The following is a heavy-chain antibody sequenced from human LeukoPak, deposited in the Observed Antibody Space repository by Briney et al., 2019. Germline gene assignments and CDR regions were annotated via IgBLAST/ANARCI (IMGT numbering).Heavy chain of an antibody. Sequence: GESLKISCKGSGYSFTSYWIGWVRQMPGKGLEWMGIIYPGDSDTRYSPSFQGQVTISADKSISTAYLQWSSLKASDTAMYYCARQQREVVPAATTLLVHNSVGYYYMDVWGKGTTVTVSS. V-gene: IGHV5-51*01. CDR2: IYPGDSDT. J-gene: IGHJ6*03. CDR3: ARQQREVVPAATTLLVHNSVGYYYMDV. D-gene: IGHD2-2*01. CDR1: GYSFTSYW.